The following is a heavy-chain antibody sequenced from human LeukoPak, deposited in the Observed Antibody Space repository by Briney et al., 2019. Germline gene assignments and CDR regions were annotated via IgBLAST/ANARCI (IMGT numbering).Heavy chain of an antibody. CDR2: IYSASSI. V-gene: IGHV3-53*01. Sequence: GGSLRLSCTVSGFTVSSNSMSWVRQAPGKGLEWVSFIYSASSIYYSDSVKGRFTISKDNAKNSLYLQMNSLRAVDTAVYYCARVRKDYYYYYMDVWGKGTTVTVSS. J-gene: IGHJ6*03. CDR3: ARVRKDYYYYYMDV. CDR1: GFTVSSNS.